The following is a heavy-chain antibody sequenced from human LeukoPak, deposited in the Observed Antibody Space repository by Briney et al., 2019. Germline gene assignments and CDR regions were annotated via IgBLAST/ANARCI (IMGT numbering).Heavy chain of an antibody. CDR2: INHSGST. J-gene: IGHJ4*02. CDR3: ARGRAGRRIFDY. Sequence: SETLSLTCAVYGGSFSGYYWSWIRQPPGKGLEWIGEINHSGSTNYNPSPKSRVTISVDTSKNQFSLKLSSVTAADTAVYYCARGRAGRRIFDYWGQGTLVTVSS. CDR1: GGSFSGYY. D-gene: IGHD3-3*02. V-gene: IGHV4-34*01.